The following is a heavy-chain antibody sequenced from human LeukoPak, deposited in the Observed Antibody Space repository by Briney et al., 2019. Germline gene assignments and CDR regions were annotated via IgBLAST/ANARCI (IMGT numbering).Heavy chain of an antibody. CDR1: GFTFSGFW. V-gene: IGHV3-7*03. CDR2: INSDGSEG. J-gene: IGHJ6*02. D-gene: IGHD4-17*01. CDR3: ATTTVTTFYYYYGMDV. Sequence: GGSLRLSCAVSGFTFSGFWMSWSRQAPGKGLEWVASINSDGSEGYYADVVKGRFTISRDNAKNSLYLQINSLRAEDTAVYYCATTTVTTFYYYYGMDVWGQGTTVTVS.